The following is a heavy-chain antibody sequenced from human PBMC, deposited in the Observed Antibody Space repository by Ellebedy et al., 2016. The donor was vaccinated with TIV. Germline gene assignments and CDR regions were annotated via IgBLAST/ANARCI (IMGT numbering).Heavy chain of an antibody. V-gene: IGHV2-5*01. J-gene: IGHJ4*02. D-gene: IGHD6-13*01. Sequence: SGPTLVKPTQTLTLTCTFSGFSLNTSGVGVGWIRQPPGKALEWLALIYWNDDKRYSPSLKSRLTISKDTSKNQVVLTMTNMDPVDTATYYCARTSIEIAAAGKGGYYFDYWGQGTLITVSS. CDR3: ARTSIEIAAAGKGGYYFDY. CDR2: IYWNDDK. CDR1: GFSLNTSGVG.